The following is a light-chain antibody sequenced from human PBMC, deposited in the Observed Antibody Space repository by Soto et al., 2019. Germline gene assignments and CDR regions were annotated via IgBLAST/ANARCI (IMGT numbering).Light chain of an antibody. CDR2: RAS. J-gene: IGKJ1*01. CDR3: QHYNSYSEA. Sequence: DIQMTQSPSSLSASVGDRVTITCRASQSISSHLNWYQQKPGKAPENLIYRASTLQSGVPSRFSGSGAGTEFTLTIISLQPDDFVTYYCQHYNSYSEAFGQGTKVDIK. CDR1: QSISSH. V-gene: IGKV1-5*01.